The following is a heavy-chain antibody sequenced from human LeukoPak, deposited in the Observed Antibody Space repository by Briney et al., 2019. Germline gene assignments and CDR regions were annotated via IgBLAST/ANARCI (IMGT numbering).Heavy chain of an antibody. J-gene: IGHJ6*02. CDR2: IYSGGST. V-gene: IGHV3-66*01. CDR1: GFTVSSNY. Sequence: PGGSLRLSCAASGFTVSSNYMSWVRQAPGKGLEWVSVIYSGGSTYYADSVKGRFTISRDNSKNTLYLQMNSLRAEDTAVYYCARVPGIGGYYGMDVWGQGTTVTVSS. CDR3: ARVPGIGGYYGMDV. D-gene: IGHD3-22*01.